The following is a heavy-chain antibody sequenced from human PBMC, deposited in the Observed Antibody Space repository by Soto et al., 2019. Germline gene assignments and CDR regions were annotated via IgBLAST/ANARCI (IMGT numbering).Heavy chain of an antibody. Sequence: EVQLVESGGGLVQPGGSLRLSCAASGFTFSTYEMKWVRQAPGKGLEWVSYISYRGGSIYYADSVKGRFTIFRDDAKNSLYLQMNSLRAEDTAVYYCATHSTTTQSGWGQGTLVTVSS. J-gene: IGHJ4*02. CDR2: ISYRGGSI. CDR3: ATHSTTTQSG. CDR1: GFTFSTYE. V-gene: IGHV3-48*03. D-gene: IGHD1-1*01.